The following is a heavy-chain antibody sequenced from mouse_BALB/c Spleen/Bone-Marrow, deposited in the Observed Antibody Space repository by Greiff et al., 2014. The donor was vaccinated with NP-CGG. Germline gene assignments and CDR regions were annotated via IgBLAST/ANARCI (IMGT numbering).Heavy chain of an antibody. CDR2: INPDSSTI. J-gene: IGHJ2*01. CDR1: GFGFSRFW. CDR3: ARLAYYGYFAY. D-gene: IGHD1-1*01. Sequence: EVKLMESGGGLVQPGGSLKLSCAASGFGFSRFWMSWVRQAPGKGLEWIGEINPDSSTINYTPSLKDKFIISRDNAKNTLYLQMNKVRSEDTALYYCARLAYYGYFAYWGQGTTLTVSS. V-gene: IGHV4-1*02.